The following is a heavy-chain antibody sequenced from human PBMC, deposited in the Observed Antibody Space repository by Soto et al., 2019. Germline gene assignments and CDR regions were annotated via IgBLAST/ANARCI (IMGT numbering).Heavy chain of an antibody. Sequence: SETLSLTCTVSGGSISSSPYYWGWIRQPPGKGLEWIGSIFYTGNTYLKPSLKGRVTISIDTSKNQFFLKVNPVTAADTAVYYCARHKAADDFYYYYYGMDVWGQGTTVTVSS. J-gene: IGHJ6*02. CDR2: IFYTGNT. V-gene: IGHV4-39*01. D-gene: IGHD6-13*01. CDR1: GGSISSSPYY. CDR3: ARHKAADDFYYYYYGMDV.